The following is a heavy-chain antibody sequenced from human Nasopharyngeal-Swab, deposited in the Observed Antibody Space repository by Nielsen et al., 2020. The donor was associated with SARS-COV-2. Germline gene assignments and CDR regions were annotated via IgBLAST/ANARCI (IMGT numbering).Heavy chain of an antibody. D-gene: IGHD1-26*01. V-gene: IGHV3-33*01. CDR3: ARDPPSSIVGATSSGDY. CDR2: IWHDGSNK. J-gene: IGHJ4*02. Sequence: VRQAPGKGLEWVAVIWHDGSNKYYADSVKGRFTISRDNSKNTLYLQMNSLRAEDTAVYYCARDPPSSIVGATSSGDYWGQGTLVTVSS.